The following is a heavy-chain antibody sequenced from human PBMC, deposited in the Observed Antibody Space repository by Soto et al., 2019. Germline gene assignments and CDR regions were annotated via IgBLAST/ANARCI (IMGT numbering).Heavy chain of an antibody. CDR2: ISNSGRII. Sequence: GGSLRLSCAASGFTFSSFEMNWVRQAPGKGLEWVSYISNSGRIIYYADSVKGRFTISRDGAKNSLYLQMNSLRAEDTAVYYCAREWGTSIAAAFDYWGQGTLVTVSS. D-gene: IGHD6-6*01. V-gene: IGHV3-48*03. CDR1: GFTFSSFE. CDR3: AREWGTSIAAAFDY. J-gene: IGHJ4*02.